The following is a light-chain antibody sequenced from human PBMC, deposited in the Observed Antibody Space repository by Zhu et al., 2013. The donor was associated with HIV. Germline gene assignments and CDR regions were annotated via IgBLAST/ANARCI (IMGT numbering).Light chain of an antibody. CDR2: GSS. CDR3: HQYGSSPPT. CDR1: PSASTSY. Sequence: EIVLTQSPGTLSLSPGERATLSCRASPSASTSYFAWYQQRPGQAPRFLIYGSSNRATGVPDRFSGSGSGTEFTLTISRLEPEDFAVYHCHQYGSSPPTFGQGTKVEIK. V-gene: IGKV3-20*01. J-gene: IGKJ2*01.